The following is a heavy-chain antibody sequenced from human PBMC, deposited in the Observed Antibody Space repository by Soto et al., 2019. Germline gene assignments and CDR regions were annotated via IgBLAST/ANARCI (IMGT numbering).Heavy chain of an antibody. Sequence: QVQLQESGPGLVKPSQTLSLTCTVSGGSISSGGYYWSWIRQHPGKGLEWIGYIYYSGSTYYNPSLKSRVTISVDTSKNQFSLKLSSVTTADTAVYYCARENYGSGSYIFDYWGQGTLVTVSS. J-gene: IGHJ4*02. D-gene: IGHD3-10*01. CDR2: IYYSGST. V-gene: IGHV4-31*03. CDR3: ARENYGSGSYIFDY. CDR1: GGSISSGGYY.